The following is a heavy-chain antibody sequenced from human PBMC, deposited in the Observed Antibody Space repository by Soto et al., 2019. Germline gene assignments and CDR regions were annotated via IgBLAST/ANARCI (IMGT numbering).Heavy chain of an antibody. CDR2: IYYSGST. D-gene: IGHD3-22*01. CDR3: ARLSSGYYLDY. J-gene: IGHJ4*02. Sequence: PSETLSLTCAVYGEFVSSGNYYWGWIRQPPGKGLEWIGSIYYSGSTYYNPSLKSRVTISVDTSKNQFSLKLSSVTAADTAVYYCARLSSGYYLDYWGQGTLVTVSS. V-gene: IGHV4-39*01. CDR1: GEFVSSGNYY.